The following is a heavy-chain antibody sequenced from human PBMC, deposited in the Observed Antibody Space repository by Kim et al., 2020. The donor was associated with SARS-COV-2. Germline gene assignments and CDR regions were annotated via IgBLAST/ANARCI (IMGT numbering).Heavy chain of an antibody. Sequence: SVKVSCKASGGTFSSYAISWVRQAPGQGLEWMGRIIPILGIANYAQKFQGRVTITADKSTSTAYMELSSLRSEDTAVYYCARDLGDHSHVGYWGQGTLVTVSS. CDR2: IIPILGIA. CDR3: ARDLGDHSHVGY. V-gene: IGHV1-69*04. D-gene: IGHD3-16*01. J-gene: IGHJ4*02. CDR1: GGTFSSYA.